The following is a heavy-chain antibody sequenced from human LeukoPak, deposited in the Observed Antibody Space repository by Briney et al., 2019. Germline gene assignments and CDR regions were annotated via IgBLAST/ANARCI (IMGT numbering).Heavy chain of an antibody. J-gene: IGHJ1*01. Sequence: SETLSLTCTVSGGSISSSGYYWGWIRQPPGKGLEWIGSIYYSGSTYYNPSLKSRVTISVDTSKNQFSLKLTSVTAADTAVYYCARPNYSSGLGYFQHWGQGTLVTVTS. CDR2: IYYSGST. V-gene: IGHV4-39*07. CDR1: GGSISSSGYY. D-gene: IGHD6-19*01. CDR3: ARPNYSSGLGYFQH.